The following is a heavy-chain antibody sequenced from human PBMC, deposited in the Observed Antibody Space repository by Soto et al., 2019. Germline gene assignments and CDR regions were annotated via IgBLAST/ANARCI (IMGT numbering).Heavy chain of an antibody. J-gene: IGHJ4*02. CDR1: GFTFSSYS. CDR2: ISSSSSYI. D-gene: IGHD1-26*01. V-gene: IGHV3-21*01. CDR3: ARDSRRGSGSYSFDY. Sequence: EVQLVESGGGLVQPGGSLRLSCAASGFTFSSYSMNWVRQAPGKGLEWVSSISSSSSYIYYADSVKGRFTISRDNAKNSLYLQMNSLRAEDTAVYYCARDSRRGSGSYSFDYWGQGTLVTVSS.